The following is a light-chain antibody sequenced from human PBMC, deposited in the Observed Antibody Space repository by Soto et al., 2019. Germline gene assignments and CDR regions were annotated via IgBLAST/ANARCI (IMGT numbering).Light chain of an antibody. CDR1: QSVSSY. V-gene: IGKV3-11*01. CDR3: QQRSNWPRT. Sequence: IRVTQSAATLSLSTGERATLSCRASQSVSSYLAWYQQKPGQAPRLLIYDASNRATGIPARFSGSGSGTDFTLTISSLEPEDFAVYYCQQRSNWPRTFGQGTKVDIK. CDR2: DAS. J-gene: IGKJ1*01.